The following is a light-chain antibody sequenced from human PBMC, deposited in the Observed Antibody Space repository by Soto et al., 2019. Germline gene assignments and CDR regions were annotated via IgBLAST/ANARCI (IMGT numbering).Light chain of an antibody. J-gene: IGKJ4*01. CDR3: MQALQTPLT. CDR1: QSLLHSNGYNY. CDR2: LGS. V-gene: IGKV2-28*01. Sequence: DIVMTQSPLSLPVTPGEPASISCRSSQSLLHSNGYNYLDWYLQKPGQSPQLLIYLGSNRASGGPDRFSGSESGTDFTLKISRVEAEDVGVYYCMQALQTPLTFGGGTKVEIK.